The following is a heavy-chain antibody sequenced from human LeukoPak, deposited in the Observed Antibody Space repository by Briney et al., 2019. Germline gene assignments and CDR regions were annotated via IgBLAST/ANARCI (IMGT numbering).Heavy chain of an antibody. CDR1: GFIFKSYW. Sequence: GGSLRLSCAASGFIFKSYWMSWVRQAPGKGLVWVSRINSDGINTSYADSVKGRFTISRDNAKNTLNLQMNSLRAEDTAVYYCARDLGQYYDTSDNWFDPWGQGTLVTVSS. J-gene: IGHJ5*02. V-gene: IGHV3-74*01. D-gene: IGHD3-22*01. CDR3: ARDLGQYYDTSDNWFDP. CDR2: INSDGINT.